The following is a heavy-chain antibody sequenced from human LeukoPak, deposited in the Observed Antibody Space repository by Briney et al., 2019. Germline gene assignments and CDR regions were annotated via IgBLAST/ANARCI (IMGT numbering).Heavy chain of an antibody. CDR1: GGSISSSSYY. J-gene: IGHJ5*02. CDR3: ARPIQTYYDFWSGRGAHDWFDP. Sequence: KPSETLSLTCTVSGGSISSSSYYWGWIRQPPGKGLEWIGSIYHSGSTYYNPSLKSRVTISVDTSKNQFSLKLSSVTAADTAVYYCARPIQTYYDFWSGRGAHDWFDPWGQGTLVTVSS. D-gene: IGHD3-3*01. V-gene: IGHV4-39*07. CDR2: IYHSGST.